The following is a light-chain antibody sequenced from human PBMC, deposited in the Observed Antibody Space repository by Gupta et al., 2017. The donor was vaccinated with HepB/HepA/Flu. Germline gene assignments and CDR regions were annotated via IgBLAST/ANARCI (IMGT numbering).Light chain of an antibody. CDR2: GAS. CDR1: QSVSSGF. V-gene: IGKV3-20*01. CDR3: QQYLNSPKT. J-gene: IGKJ1*01. Sequence: EIVLTQSPGTLSLSPGERSTLSCRASQSVSSGFLAWYQQKPGQAPRLLIYGASSRATGIPDRFSGSVSGTDFTLTISRLEPEDFAVYYCQQYLNSPKTFGQGTRVEIK.